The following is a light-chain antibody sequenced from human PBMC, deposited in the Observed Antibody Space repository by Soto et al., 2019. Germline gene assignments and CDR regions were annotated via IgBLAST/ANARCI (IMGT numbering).Light chain of an antibody. CDR3: AAWDGSLNVYV. CDR1: SSSIGSNS. CDR2: TNS. V-gene: IGLV1-44*01. Sequence: QSVLTQPPSASGTPGQRVTISCSGSSSSIGSNSVNWYQQHPRTAPKVLIYTNSQRPSGVPDRFSGSKSGTSASLAISGLQPEDEADYYCAAWDGSLNVYVFGTGTKVTVL. J-gene: IGLJ1*01.